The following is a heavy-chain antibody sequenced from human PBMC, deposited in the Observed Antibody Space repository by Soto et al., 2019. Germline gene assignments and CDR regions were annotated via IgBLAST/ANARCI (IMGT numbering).Heavy chain of an antibody. D-gene: IGHD6-19*01. CDR2: IFHGGST. CDR1: GAPITWGDYS. J-gene: IGHJ5*02. Sequence: PSETLSLTCAISGAPITWGDYSWNWIRQPPGKGLEWIGYIFHGGSTYYNPSLRSRVTISVDTSKNQFSLKLSSVTAADTAVFYCARHYSSGSRNWFDPWGQGTLVTVSS. V-gene: IGHV4-30-2*03. CDR3: ARHYSSGSRNWFDP.